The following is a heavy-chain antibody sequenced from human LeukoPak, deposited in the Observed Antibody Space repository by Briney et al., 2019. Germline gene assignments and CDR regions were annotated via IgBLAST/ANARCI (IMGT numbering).Heavy chain of an antibody. CDR1: GFTFSNAW. Sequence: SGGSLSLSCAASGFTFSNAWMSWVRQAPGKGLEWVGRIKSKTDGGTTDYAAPVKGRFTISRDDSKNTLYLQMNSLKTEDTAVYYCTTVFGTGLWFGEVRDYYYMDVWGKGTTVTVSS. CDR3: TTVFGTGLWFGEVRDYYYMDV. CDR2: IKSKTDGGTT. D-gene: IGHD3-10*01. V-gene: IGHV3-15*01. J-gene: IGHJ6*03.